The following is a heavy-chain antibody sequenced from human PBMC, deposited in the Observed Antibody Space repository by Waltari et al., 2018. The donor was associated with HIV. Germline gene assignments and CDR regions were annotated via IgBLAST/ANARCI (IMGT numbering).Heavy chain of an antibody. CDR3: ARDRGYTYGPPDF. J-gene: IGHJ4*02. D-gene: IGHD5-18*01. Sequence: QVQLVESGGGLVKPGGSLRLSCAACGFSFSDSYMTWIRQAPGKGLEWVSYISNSGTNKYYADSVKGRFTVSRDNAKNSLYLQMNSLRAEDTAVYYCARDRGYTYGPPDFWGQGTLVTVSS. CDR1: GFSFSDSY. CDR2: ISNSGTNK. V-gene: IGHV3-11*04.